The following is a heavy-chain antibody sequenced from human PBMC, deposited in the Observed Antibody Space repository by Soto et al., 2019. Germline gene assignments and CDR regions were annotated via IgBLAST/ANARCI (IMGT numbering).Heavy chain of an antibody. V-gene: IGHV3-73*01. CDR2: IRSKTNSYAT. Sequence: LRLSCAASGFTFGGSAMHWVRQASGKGLEWVGHIRSKTNSYATAYAESVRGRFTISRDDSMNTAYLQMNSLKTEDTAVYFCTRQTDAVQWLVVPTDYNFDYWGQGTLVTVSS. J-gene: IGHJ4*02. CDR1: GFTFGGSA. D-gene: IGHD6-19*01. CDR3: TRQTDAVQWLVVPTDYNFDY.